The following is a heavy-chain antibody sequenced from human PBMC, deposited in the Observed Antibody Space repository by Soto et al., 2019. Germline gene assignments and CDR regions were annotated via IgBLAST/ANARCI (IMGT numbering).Heavy chain of an antibody. CDR2: IYYSGST. Sequence: SETLSLTCTVSCGSISSGGYYWSWIRQHPGKGLEWIGYIYYSGSTYYNPSLKSRVTISVDTSKNQFSLKLSSVTAADTAVYYCARDADALHGWFDPWGQGPLVTASS. D-gene: IGHD2-15*01. CDR3: ARDADALHGWFDP. J-gene: IGHJ5*02. CDR1: CGSISSGGYY. V-gene: IGHV4-31*03.